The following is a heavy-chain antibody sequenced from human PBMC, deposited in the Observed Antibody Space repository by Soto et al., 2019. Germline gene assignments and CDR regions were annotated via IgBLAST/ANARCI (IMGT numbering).Heavy chain of an antibody. CDR1: GFIVSTNY. Sequence: EEQLVETGGGLIQPGGSLRLSCAASGFIVSTNYMSWVRQAPGKGLEWVSVIYNGGGTSYADSVKGRFTVSRDHSRNTLYLQMTSLRADDTSVYYCTREGPYYGMDVWGQGTTVTVSS. J-gene: IGHJ6*02. V-gene: IGHV3-53*02. CDR3: TREGPYYGMDV. CDR2: IYNGGGT.